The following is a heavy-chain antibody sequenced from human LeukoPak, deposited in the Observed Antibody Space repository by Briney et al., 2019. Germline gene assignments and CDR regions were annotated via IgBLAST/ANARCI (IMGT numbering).Heavy chain of an antibody. Sequence: GGSLRLFCAASGFTFSRYWMSWVRQAPGKGLEWVSAISGSGDNTYYADSVKGRFTISRDNSKNTLYLQMNSLRAEDTAIYYCANDPYSSSWYGGLDYWGQGTLVTVSS. D-gene: IGHD6-13*01. CDR3: ANDPYSSSWYGGLDY. V-gene: IGHV3-23*01. CDR2: ISGSGDNT. CDR1: GFTFSRYW. J-gene: IGHJ4*02.